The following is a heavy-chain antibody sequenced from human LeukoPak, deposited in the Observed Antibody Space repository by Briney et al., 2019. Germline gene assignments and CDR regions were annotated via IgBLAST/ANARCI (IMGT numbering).Heavy chain of an antibody. CDR3: ARGGQNNWVYFDY. Sequence: GESLKISCKTSGYIFTSSWIGWVRQMPGKGLEWMGIIYPGDSDTRYSPSFQGQVTISADKSISTAYLQWSSLKASDTAVYYCARGGQNNWVYFDYWGQGTLVTASS. CDR1: GYIFTSSW. CDR2: IYPGDSDT. J-gene: IGHJ4*02. D-gene: IGHD1-20*01. V-gene: IGHV5-51*01.